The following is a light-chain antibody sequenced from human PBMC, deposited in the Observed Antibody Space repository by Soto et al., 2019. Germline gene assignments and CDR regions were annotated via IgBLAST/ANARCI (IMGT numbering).Light chain of an antibody. CDR1: SSDIGGYNY. V-gene: IGLV2-14*01. Sequence: QSVLTQPASVSGSPGQSITISCTGTSSDIGGYNYVSWYQQHPGKVPKLMIYEVGKRPSGTSIRFSGSKSGNTASLTISGVQADDEADYYCTSYTSDTTWVFGGGTKLTVL. CDR3: TSYTSDTTWV. J-gene: IGLJ3*02. CDR2: EVG.